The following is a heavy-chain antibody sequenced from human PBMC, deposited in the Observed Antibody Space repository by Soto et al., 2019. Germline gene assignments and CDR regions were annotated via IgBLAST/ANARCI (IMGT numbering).Heavy chain of an antibody. Sequence: RQAPGKGLEWVANTKQDESEKYYVDSVKGRFTISRDNAKNSLFLQMNSLRAEYTAVYYWARDGSGYSVYWGQGTLGTVSS. CDR3: ARDGSGYSVY. D-gene: IGHD3-22*01. J-gene: IGHJ4*02. CDR2: TKQDESEK. V-gene: IGHV3-7*01.